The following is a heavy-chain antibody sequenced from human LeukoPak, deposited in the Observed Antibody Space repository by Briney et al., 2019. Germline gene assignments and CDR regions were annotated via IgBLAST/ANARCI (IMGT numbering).Heavy chain of an antibody. CDR2: ISSSSSYI. CDR1: GFTFDDYG. J-gene: IGHJ4*02. CDR3: ARDSPENTYYDFWSGYVNPDY. V-gene: IGHV3-21*01. D-gene: IGHD3-3*01. Sequence: GGSLRLSCAASGFTFDDYGMSWVRQAPGKGLEWVSSISSSSSYIYYADSVKGRFTISRDNAKNSLYLQMNSLRAEDTAVYYCARDSPENTYYDFWSGYVNPDYWGQGTLVTVSS.